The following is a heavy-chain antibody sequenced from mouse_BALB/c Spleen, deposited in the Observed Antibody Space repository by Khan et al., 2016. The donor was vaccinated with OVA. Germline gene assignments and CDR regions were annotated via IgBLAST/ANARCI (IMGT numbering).Heavy chain of an antibody. D-gene: IGHD1-1*01. Sequence: EVQLQESGPELVKPGASVKMSCKASGYTYTNYIVHWVKQKPGQGLEWIGYINPYNDGTKYNEKFKGKATLTSDKSSSTAYMELSGLTSADSAVYYCAIDYGSGCWLAYWGQGTLVTVSA. CDR2: INPYNDGT. CDR3: AIDYGSGCWLAY. J-gene: IGHJ3*01. CDR1: GYTYTNYI. V-gene: IGHV1S136*01.